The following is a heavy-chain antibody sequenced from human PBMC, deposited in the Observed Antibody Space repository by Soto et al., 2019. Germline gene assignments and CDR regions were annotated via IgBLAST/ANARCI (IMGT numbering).Heavy chain of an antibody. J-gene: IGHJ6*03. Sequence: SQTLSLTCAISGDSVSSNSAAWNWIRQSPSRGLEWLGRTYYRSRWYNDYAVSVKSRITVNPDTSKNQFSLHLNSVTPEDTAVYYFFGTTSLQWYYMDVWDKGTTVTVSS. V-gene: IGHV6-1*01. CDR1: GDSVSSNSAA. CDR3: FGTTSLQWYYMDV. D-gene: IGHD1-7*01. CDR2: TYYRSRWYN.